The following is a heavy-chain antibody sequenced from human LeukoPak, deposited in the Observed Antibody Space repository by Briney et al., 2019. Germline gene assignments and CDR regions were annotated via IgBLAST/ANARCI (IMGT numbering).Heavy chain of an antibody. CDR1: GGSISSGGYS. J-gene: IGHJ4*02. D-gene: IGHD2-21*01. V-gene: IGHV4-31*03. CDR3: ARGKKVAIGEAYYFDY. Sequence: TSETLSLTCTVSGGSISSGGYSWSWIRQHPGKGLEWIGYIYYSGSTYYNPSLKSRVTISVDTSKSQFSLKLSSVTAADTAVYYCARGKKVAIGEAYYFDYWGQGTLVTVSS. CDR2: IYYSGST.